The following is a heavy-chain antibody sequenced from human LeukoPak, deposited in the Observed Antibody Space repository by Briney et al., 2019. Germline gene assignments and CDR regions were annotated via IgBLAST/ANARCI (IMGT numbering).Heavy chain of an antibody. CDR1: GYRFSTYD. V-gene: IGHV1-8*03. Sequence: ASVKVSCKASGYRFSTYDINWIRQASGQGLEWMGWMDPNSANTGYAQKFQDRVTITWNTSISTDYMELSSLRSDDTAVYYCARGLGTTNWYGEWFDPWGQGTLVTVSS. D-gene: IGHD3-10*01. CDR3: ARGLGTTNWYGEWFDP. J-gene: IGHJ5*02. CDR2: MDPNSANT.